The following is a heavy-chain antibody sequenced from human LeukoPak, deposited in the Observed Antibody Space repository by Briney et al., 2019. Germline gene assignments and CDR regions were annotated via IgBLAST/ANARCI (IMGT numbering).Heavy chain of an antibody. CDR1: GYTFSTYD. Sequence: VASVKVSCKASGYTFSTYDINWVRQATGQGLEWMGWMNPTSGNTAYPQKFQGRVTISSNTSTTTAYIELSSLRSEDTALYYCARGSAMWSYETSGYYTTSSEYNWFDPWGQGTLVIVSS. D-gene: IGHD3-22*01. V-gene: IGHV1-8*03. CDR3: ARGSAMWSYETSGYYTTSSEYNWFDP. J-gene: IGHJ5*02. CDR2: MNPTSGNT.